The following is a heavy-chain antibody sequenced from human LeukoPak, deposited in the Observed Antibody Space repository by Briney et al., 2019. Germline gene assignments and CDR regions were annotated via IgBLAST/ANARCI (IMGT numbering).Heavy chain of an antibody. J-gene: IGHJ6*03. V-gene: IGHV7-4-1*02. D-gene: IGHD4-17*01. Sequence: GASVKVSCKASGYTFTSYAMNWVRQAPGQGLEWMGWINTNTGNPTYAQGFTGRFVFSLDTSVSTAYLQISSLKAEDTAVYYCAREGPTTRSYYYYYYYMDVWGKGTTVTVSS. CDR3: AREGPTTRSYYYYYYYMDV. CDR2: INTNTGNP. CDR1: GYTFTSYA.